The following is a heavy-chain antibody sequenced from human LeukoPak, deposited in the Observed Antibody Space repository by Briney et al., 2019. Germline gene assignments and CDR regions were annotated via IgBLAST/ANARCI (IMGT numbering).Heavy chain of an antibody. V-gene: IGHV4-39*02. CDR1: GVSISSSSYY. Sequence: SETLSLTCTVSGVSISSSSYYWGWLRQPPGKGLEWIGSIYYSGSTYYNPSLKRRVTISVDTSKTQSSLKLSSAPAADTAVYYCAREPRLSYCGGGSRFFKPGQFDPWGQGTLVIVSS. J-gene: IGHJ5*02. CDR3: AREPRLSYCGGGSRFFKPGQFDP. CDR2: IYYSGST. D-gene: IGHD2-15*01.